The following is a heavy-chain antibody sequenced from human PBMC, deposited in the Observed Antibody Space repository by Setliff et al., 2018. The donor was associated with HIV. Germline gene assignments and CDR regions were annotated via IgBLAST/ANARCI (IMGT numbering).Heavy chain of an antibody. D-gene: IGHD3-10*01. J-gene: IGHJ6*02. CDR2: INHSGVT. CDR1: GPSFTGYY. CDR3: AAKPMIRGRPFAF. Sequence: SETLSLTCAVYGPSFTGYYWNWIRQLPGKAFEWIGEINHSGVTYYNPSFKSRVNISLDLSKNQFSLRLTGLSGADTATYFCAAKPMIRGRPFAFWGEGTTVTVSS. V-gene: IGHV4-34*01.